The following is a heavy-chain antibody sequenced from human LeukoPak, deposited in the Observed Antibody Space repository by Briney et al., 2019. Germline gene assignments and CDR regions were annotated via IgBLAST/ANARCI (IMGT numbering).Heavy chain of an antibody. D-gene: IGHD3-10*01. V-gene: IGHV3-48*03. CDR1: GFTFSSYE. Sequence: GGSLRLSCAASGFTFSSYEMNWVRQAPGKGLEWVSYISSSGSTIYYADSVKGRFTVSRDNAKNSLYLQMNSLRAEDTAVYYCARTGITMVRGVIHYYYYYYMDVWGKGTTVTISS. CDR3: ARTGITMVRGVIHYYYYYYMDV. J-gene: IGHJ6*03. CDR2: ISSSGSTI.